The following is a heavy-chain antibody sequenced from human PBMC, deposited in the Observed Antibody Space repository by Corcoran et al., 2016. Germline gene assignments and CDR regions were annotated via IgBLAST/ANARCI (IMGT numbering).Heavy chain of an antibody. Sequence: QVQLQQWGAGLLKPTETLSLTCGVYGGSFSGYHWTWVRQPPGKGLEWIGDISHSGITNYNPSLKSRIAMSVDTSKNQFSLKLTSVTAADTAVYYCVQWGGTPPIDSWGQGTLVTVSS. CDR2: ISHSGIT. V-gene: IGHV4-34*01. J-gene: IGHJ4*02. CDR1: GGSFSGYH. D-gene: IGHD3-16*01. CDR3: VQWGGTPPIDS.